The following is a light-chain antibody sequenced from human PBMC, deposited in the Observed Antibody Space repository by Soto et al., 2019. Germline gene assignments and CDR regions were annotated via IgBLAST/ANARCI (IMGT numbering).Light chain of an antibody. CDR1: SSDVGGYNY. J-gene: IGLJ3*02. Sequence: QSALTQPASVSGSPGQSITISCTGTSSDVGGYNYVSWYQHHPGKAPKLLFYEVNIRPSGVSNRFSGSKSGNTASLTISGLQTEDEADYYCSSYTISSTLVFGGGTKLTVL. V-gene: IGLV2-14*01. CDR2: EVN. CDR3: SSYTISSTLV.